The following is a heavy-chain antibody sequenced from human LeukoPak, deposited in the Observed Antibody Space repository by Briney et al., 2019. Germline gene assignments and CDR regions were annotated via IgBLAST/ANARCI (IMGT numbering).Heavy chain of an antibody. D-gene: IGHD1-26*01. V-gene: IGHV4-39*07. CDR3: ARDPIVGALDDAFDI. J-gene: IGHJ3*02. CDR2: IYYSGST. Sequence: SETLSLTCAVSGGSISSSSYYWGWIRQPPGKGQEWIGSIYYSGSTYYNPSLKSRVTIPVHTSKDQFSLKLSSVTAADTAVYYCARDPIVGALDDAFDIWGQGTLVTVSS. CDR1: GGSISSSSYY.